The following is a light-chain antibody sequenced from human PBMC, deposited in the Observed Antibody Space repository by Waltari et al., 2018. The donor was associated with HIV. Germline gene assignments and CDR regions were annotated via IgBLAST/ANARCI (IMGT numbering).Light chain of an antibody. J-gene: IGLJ3*02. Sequence: QSALTPPAFVCGSPGLSFTFSCTGTSSDVGGYNYVSWYHQPPGKAPKLMIYDVGKRPSGVANRFSGSKSGNTASLAVSGLRAEDEADYYCSSFTRSSTRVFGGGTKLTVL. CDR1: SSDVGGYNY. V-gene: IGLV2-14*03. CDR2: DVG. CDR3: SSFTRSSTRV.